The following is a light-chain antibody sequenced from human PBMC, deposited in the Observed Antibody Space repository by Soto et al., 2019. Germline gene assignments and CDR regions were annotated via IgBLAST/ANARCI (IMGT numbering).Light chain of an antibody. V-gene: IGLV2-11*01. CDR2: DVT. J-gene: IGLJ2*01. CDR3: CSYAGSSSFRVL. Sequence: QSALTPPRSVSGSPGQSVTISCTGTNSDVGTYNYVSWYQQHPGKAPKLIIYDVTKRPSGVPDRFSGSKSGNTASLIISGLQAADEAEYYCCCCSYAGSSSFRVLFGGGTQLTVL. CDR1: NSDVGTYNY.